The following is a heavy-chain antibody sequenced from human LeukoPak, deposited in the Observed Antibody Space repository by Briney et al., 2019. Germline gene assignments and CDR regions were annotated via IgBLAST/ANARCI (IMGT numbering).Heavy chain of an antibody. D-gene: IGHD4-23*01. CDR2: INAGNGNT. J-gene: IGHJ4*02. V-gene: IGHV1-3*01. Sequence: ASVKVSCKASGYTFTSYAMHWVRQAPGQRLEWMGWINAGNGNTKYSQKFQGRVTITRDTSASTAYMELSSLRSEDTAVYYCARDGTVVTDFDYWGQGTLVTVSS. CDR3: ARDGTVVTDFDY. CDR1: GYTFTSYA.